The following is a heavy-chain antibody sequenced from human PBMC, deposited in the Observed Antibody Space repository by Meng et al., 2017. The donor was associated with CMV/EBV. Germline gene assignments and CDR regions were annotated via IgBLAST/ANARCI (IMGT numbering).Heavy chain of an antibody. CDR1: GFTFSSYG. J-gene: IGHJ5*02. V-gene: IGHV3-30*02. CDR2: IRYDGSNK. CDR3: AKPDGDYEHGDWFDP. D-gene: IGHD4-17*01. Sequence: GESLKISCAASGFTFSSYGMHWVRQAPGKGLEWAAFIRYDGSNKYYADSVKGRFTISRDNSKNTLYLQMNSLRAEDTAVYYCAKPDGDYEHGDWFDPWGQGTLVTVSS.